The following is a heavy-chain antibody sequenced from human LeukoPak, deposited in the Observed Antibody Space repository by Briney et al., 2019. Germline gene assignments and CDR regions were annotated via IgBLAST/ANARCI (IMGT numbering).Heavy chain of an antibody. Sequence: GGFLRLSCAASTFTFSTYWMTWVRQAPGKGPEFVANINQDGSVKNYVDSVKGRFTISRDNAKNSLYLQMNSLRADDTAVYYCARDPGSSSFDYWGQGTLVTVSS. CDR3: ARDPGSSSFDY. V-gene: IGHV3-7*01. CDR1: TFTFSTYW. J-gene: IGHJ4*02. CDR2: INQDGSVK. D-gene: IGHD6-13*01.